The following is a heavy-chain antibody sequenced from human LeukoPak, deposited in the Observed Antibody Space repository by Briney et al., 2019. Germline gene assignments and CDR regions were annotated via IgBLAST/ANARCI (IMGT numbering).Heavy chain of an antibody. CDR3: ARDNNYYGSGSNYYYGMDV. V-gene: IGHV4-4*07. CDR1: GVSISTYY. J-gene: IGHJ6*02. Sequence: TPSETLSLTCTGSGVSISTYYWSWIRQPAGKGLEWIGRIYSSGSTNYNPPLKSRVTISVDTSKNQFSLKLSSVTAADTAVYYCARDNNYYGSGSNYYYGMDVWGQGTTVTVSS. CDR2: IYSSGST. D-gene: IGHD3-10*01.